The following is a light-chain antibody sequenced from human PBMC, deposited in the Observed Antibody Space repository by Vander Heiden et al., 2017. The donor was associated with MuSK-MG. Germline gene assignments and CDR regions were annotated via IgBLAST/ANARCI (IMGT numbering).Light chain of an antibody. CDR1: NIGLKN. J-gene: IGLJ3*02. CDR2: RDS. CDR3: QVWDSSTVV. V-gene: IGLV3-9*01. Sequence: SSELTQPLSVSVALGQTARITCGGNNIGLKNVHWYQQKPGQAPVLVIYRDSNRPSGIPERFSGSNSGNTATLIISRAQAGDETDYYCQVWDSSTVVFGGGTKLTVL.